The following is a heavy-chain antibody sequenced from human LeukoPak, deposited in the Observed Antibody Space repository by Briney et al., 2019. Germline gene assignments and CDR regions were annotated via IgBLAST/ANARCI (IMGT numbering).Heavy chain of an antibody. CDR2: ISAYNGNT. CDR1: GYTFTSYG. J-gene: IGHJ6*02. Sequence: ASVKVSCKASGYTFTSYGISWLRQAPGQGLEWMGWISAYNGNTNYAQKLQGRVTMTTDTSTSTAYMELRSLRSDDTAVYYCARDGSYYDFWSGYYPYYYYGMDVWGQGTTVTVSS. CDR3: ARDGSYYDFWSGYYPYYYYGMDV. D-gene: IGHD3-3*01. V-gene: IGHV1-18*01.